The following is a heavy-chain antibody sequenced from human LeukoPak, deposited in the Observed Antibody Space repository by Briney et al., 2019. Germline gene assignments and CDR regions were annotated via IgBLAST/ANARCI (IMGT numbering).Heavy chain of an antibody. CDR2: ISGSGGDT. Sequence: GGSLTLSCAASGFTFRSYAIYWVRQAPGKGLEWVSGISGSGGDTYFADSVKDRFTIYRDNSKNTVFLQMDRLRAEDTAVYYCAKTTAGYSSGRYPGWPVDYWGQGTLVTVSS. CDR1: GFTFRSYA. D-gene: IGHD6-19*01. J-gene: IGHJ4*02. V-gene: IGHV3-23*01. CDR3: AKTTAGYSSGRYPGWPVDY.